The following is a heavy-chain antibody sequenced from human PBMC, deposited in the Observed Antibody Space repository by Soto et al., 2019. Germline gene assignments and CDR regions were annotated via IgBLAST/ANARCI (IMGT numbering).Heavy chain of an antibody. V-gene: IGHV4-30-2*01. J-gene: IGHJ6*02. CDR1: GGSISSGGYS. Sequence: SETLSLTCTVSGGSISSGGYSWSWIRQPPGKGLEWIGYIYHSGSTYYNPSLKSRVTISVDRSKNQFSLKLSSVTAADTAVYYCARLHGYCISTSCYGYYAMDVWGQGTTVTGS. D-gene: IGHD2-2*01. CDR3: ARLHGYCISTSCYGYYAMDV. CDR2: IYHSGST.